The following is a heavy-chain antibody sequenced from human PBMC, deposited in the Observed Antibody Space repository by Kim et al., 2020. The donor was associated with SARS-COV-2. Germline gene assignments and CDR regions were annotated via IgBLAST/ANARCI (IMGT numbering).Heavy chain of an antibody. CDR2: IYIGGST. CDR1: GFIVSTNY. CDR3: STHSSGWP. D-gene: IGHD6-19*01. J-gene: IGHJ4*02. Sequence: GGSLRLSCAASGFIVSTNYMTWVRQAPGKGLEWVSTIYIGGSTYYADSVKGRFTISRDSSKNTLYLQMNSLRAEDTAVYYFSTHSSGWPWGQGTLVTVSS. V-gene: IGHV3-53*01.